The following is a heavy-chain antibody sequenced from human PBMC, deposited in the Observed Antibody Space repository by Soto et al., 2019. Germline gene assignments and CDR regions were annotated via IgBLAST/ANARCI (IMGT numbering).Heavy chain of an antibody. CDR2: INHSGST. CDR3: ARGSSEKYAFAI. J-gene: IGHJ3*02. Sequence: VQLQQWGAGLLKPSETLSLTCAVYGGSFRGYYWSWIRQPPGKGLECIGEINHSGSTNYNPSLKSRVTISVDTSKNQFSRKMSSVTAADTTVYYCARGSSEKYAFAIWGRGTMVTVSS. V-gene: IGHV4-34*01. CDR1: GGSFRGYY.